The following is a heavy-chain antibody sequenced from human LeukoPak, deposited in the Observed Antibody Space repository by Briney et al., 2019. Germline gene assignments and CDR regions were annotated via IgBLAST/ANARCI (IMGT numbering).Heavy chain of an antibody. CDR2: IIPIFGTA. CDR1: GGTFSSYA. CDR3: ARGREEGSWYFDL. D-gene: IGHD3-10*01. V-gene: IGHV1-69*05. J-gene: IGHJ2*01. Sequence: SVKVSCKASGGTFSSYAISWVRQAPGQGLEWMGGIIPIFGTANYAQKFQGRVTITTDESTSTAYMELSSLRSEDTAAYYCARGREEGSWYFDLWGRGTLVTVSS.